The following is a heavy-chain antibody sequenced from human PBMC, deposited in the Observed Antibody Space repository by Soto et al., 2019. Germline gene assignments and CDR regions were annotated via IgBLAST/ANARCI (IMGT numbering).Heavy chain of an antibody. CDR2: IYYSGST. V-gene: IGHV4-61*01. CDR1: GGSVSSGSYY. D-gene: IGHD3-22*01. Sequence: ESLCRSWAVSGGSVSSGSYYWSWIRQPPGKGLEWIGYIYYSGSTNYNPSLKSRVTISVDTSKNQFSLKLSSVTAADTAVYYCERVMNYYDSSGYFEYWGQGTLVTVSS. J-gene: IGHJ4*02. CDR3: ERVMNYYDSSGYFEY.